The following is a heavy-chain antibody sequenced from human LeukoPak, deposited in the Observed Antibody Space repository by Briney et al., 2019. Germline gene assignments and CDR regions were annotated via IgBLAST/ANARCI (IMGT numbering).Heavy chain of an antibody. Sequence: PGGSLRLSCAVSGFTVSNNHMNWVRQAPGRGLECVSVIYSDGATSYAGYVRGRFTISRDNSKNTLYLQMNTLRPEDTALYYCTRAYGGCGMDVWGQGTTVIVSS. CDR2: IYSDGAT. J-gene: IGHJ6*02. CDR3: TRAYGGCGMDV. CDR1: GFTVSNNH. V-gene: IGHV3-66*02. D-gene: IGHD5-12*01.